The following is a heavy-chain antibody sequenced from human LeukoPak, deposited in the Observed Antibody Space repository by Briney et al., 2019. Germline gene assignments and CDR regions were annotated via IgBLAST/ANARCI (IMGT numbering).Heavy chain of an antibody. D-gene: IGHD4-11*01. CDR2: IRYDGSNK. CDR3: AKDPVRGPRTTVTTKAFDI. V-gene: IGHV3-30*02. CDR1: GFTFSSYG. J-gene: IGHJ3*02. Sequence: GGSLRLSCSASGFTFSSYGMHWVRQAPGKGLEWVAFIRYDGSNKYYADSVKGRFTISRDNSKNTLYLQMNSLRAEDTAVYYCAKDPVRGPRTTVTTKAFDIWGQGTMVTVSS.